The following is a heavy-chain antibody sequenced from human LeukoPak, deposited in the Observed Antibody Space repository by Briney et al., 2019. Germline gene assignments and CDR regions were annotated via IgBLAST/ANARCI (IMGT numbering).Heavy chain of an antibody. CDR3: ARLVAAAGRD. V-gene: IGHV4-39*07. CDR1: GGSISSSSYY. J-gene: IGHJ4*02. D-gene: IGHD6-13*01. CDR2: INHSGST. Sequence: SETLSLTCTVAGGSISSSSYYWSWIRQPPGKGLEWIGEINHSGSTNYNPSLKSRVTISVDTSKNQFSLKLSSVTAADTAVYYCARLVAAAGRDWGQGTLVTVSS.